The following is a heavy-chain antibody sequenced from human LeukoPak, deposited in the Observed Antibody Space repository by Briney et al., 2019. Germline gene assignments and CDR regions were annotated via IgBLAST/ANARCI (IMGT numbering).Heavy chain of an antibody. Sequence: SETLSLTCTVPGGSITNINYYWGWVRQPPGKGLEWIGSSHFRGTTYYNPSLKSRVTISVDTLKKQFSLKLSSVTAADTAVYYCARLMYYYDSNGYKYYFDYWGQGTLVTVSS. D-gene: IGHD3-22*01. J-gene: IGHJ4*02. CDR2: SHFRGTT. CDR3: ARLMYYYDSNGYKYYFDY. CDR1: GGSITNINYY. V-gene: IGHV4-39*01.